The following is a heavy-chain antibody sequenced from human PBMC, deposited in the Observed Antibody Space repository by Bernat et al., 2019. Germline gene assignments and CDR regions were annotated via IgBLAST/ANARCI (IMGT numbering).Heavy chain of an antibody. Sequence: QLQLQESGPGLVKPSETLSLTCTVSGGSISSSSYYWGWIRQPPGKGLEWIGSIYYSGSTYYNPSLRSRVTISVDTSKNQFSLKLSSVTAADTAVYYCARFPRSGYYDMLTVNAFDIWGQGTMVTVSS. D-gene: IGHD3-9*01. CDR3: ARFPRSGYYDMLTVNAFDI. V-gene: IGHV4-39*01. CDR2: IYYSGST. CDR1: GGSISSSSYY. J-gene: IGHJ3*02.